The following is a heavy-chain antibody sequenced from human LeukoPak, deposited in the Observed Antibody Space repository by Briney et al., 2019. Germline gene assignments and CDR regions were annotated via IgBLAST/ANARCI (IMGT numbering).Heavy chain of an antibody. CDR2: ITAYNGNT. D-gene: IGHD1-1*01. CDR3: ARDLGELEWSYYFDY. Sequence: ASVKVSCKASGYTFTSYGISWVRQAPGQGLEWRGWITAYNGNTNYAQKLQGRVTMTTDTSTSTAYMELRSLRSDDTAVYYCARDLGELEWSYYFDYWGQGTLVTVSS. V-gene: IGHV1-18*01. J-gene: IGHJ4*02. CDR1: GYTFTSYG.